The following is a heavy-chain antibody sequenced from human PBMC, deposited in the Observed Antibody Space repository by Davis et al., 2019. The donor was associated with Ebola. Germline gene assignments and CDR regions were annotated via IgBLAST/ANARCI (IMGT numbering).Heavy chain of an antibody. V-gene: IGHV3-7*03. D-gene: IGHD2-2*01. CDR3: ARGRGYCSSTSCFIMDV. Sequence: GESLKISCAASGFTFSSYWMTWVRQAPGKRLEWVANIKQDGSEKYCVDSVKGRFTISRDNAKNSLYLQMNSLRAEDTAVYYCARGRGYCSSTSCFIMDVWGQGTTVTVSS. J-gene: IGHJ6*02. CDR1: GFTFSSYW. CDR2: IKQDGSEK.